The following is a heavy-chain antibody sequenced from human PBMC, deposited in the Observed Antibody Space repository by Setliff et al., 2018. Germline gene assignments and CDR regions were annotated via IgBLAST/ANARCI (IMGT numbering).Heavy chain of an antibody. CDR1: GGTFSNYD. Sequence: ASVKVSCKASGGTFSNYDISWVRQAPGQGLEWMGGIIPIFGTTNYAQRFQGRVTITTDESTSTAYMELSSLRSEDTAVYYCARERGDIVTTTSYYYYLDVWGKGTSVTVSS. J-gene: IGHJ6*03. CDR2: IIPIFGTT. V-gene: IGHV1-69*05. CDR3: ARERGDIVTTTSYYYYLDV. D-gene: IGHD5-12*01.